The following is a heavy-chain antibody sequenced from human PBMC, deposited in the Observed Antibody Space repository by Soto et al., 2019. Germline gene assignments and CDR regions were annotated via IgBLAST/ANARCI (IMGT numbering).Heavy chain of an antibody. CDR2: ITWNSGSI. D-gene: IGHD4-4*01. J-gene: IGHJ4*02. CDR1: GFTFDDYA. V-gene: IGHV3-9*01. Sequence: EVQLVESGGGLVQPGRSLRLSCAASGFTFDDYAMHWVRHAPGKGLEWVAGITWNSGSIVYADSVKGRFTISRDNAKKSLYLQMNSLRTEDTAFYYCAKDGDYSEPSFDHWGQGTLVTVSS. CDR3: AKDGDYSEPSFDH.